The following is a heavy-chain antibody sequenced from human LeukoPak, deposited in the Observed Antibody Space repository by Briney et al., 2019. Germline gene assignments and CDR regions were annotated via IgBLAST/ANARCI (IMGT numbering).Heavy chain of an antibody. Sequence: PQTLSLTCTVSADSLSSGGHYWAWIRQFPGKGLESIGFIHHSGRSRHNPSLKDRVAISVDTSRKQFALKLSSVTAADTAMYYCARGGNRFGGFYFDYWGQGIQVIVSS. CDR3: ARGGNRFGGFYFDY. CDR2: IHHSGRS. J-gene: IGHJ4*02. D-gene: IGHD3-10*01. V-gene: IGHV4-31*03. CDR1: ADSLSSGGHY.